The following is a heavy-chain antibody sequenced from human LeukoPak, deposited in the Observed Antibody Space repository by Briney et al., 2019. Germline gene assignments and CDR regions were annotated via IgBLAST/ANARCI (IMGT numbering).Heavy chain of an antibody. CDR3: ATFMTTVTPDYFDY. V-gene: IGHV3-7*03. CDR2: IKQDGSEK. CDR1: GFTFSSYW. J-gene: IGHJ4*02. D-gene: IGHD4-17*01. Sequence: PGGSLRLSCAASGFTFSSYWMSWVRQAPGKGLEWVANIKQDGSEKYYADSVKGRFTISRDNSKNTLYLQMNSLRAEDTAVYYCATFMTTVTPDYFDYWGQGTLVTVSS.